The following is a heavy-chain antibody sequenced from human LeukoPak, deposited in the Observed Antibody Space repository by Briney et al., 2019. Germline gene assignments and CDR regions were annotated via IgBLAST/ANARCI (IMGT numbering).Heavy chain of an antibody. CDR1: GFTFSSYE. Sequence: GGSLRLSCAASGFTFSSYEMNWVRQAPGKGLEWVSYISSSGSIIYYADSVKGRFTISRDNAKNSLYLQMNSLRAEDTAVYYCARARGLKVFGVVTPLSYGMDVWGQGTTVTVSS. D-gene: IGHD3-3*01. CDR3: ARARGLKVFGVVTPLSYGMDV. CDR2: ISSSGSII. J-gene: IGHJ6*02. V-gene: IGHV3-48*03.